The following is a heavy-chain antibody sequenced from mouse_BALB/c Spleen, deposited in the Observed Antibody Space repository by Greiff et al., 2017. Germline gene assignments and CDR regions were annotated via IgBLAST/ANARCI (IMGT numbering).Heavy chain of an antibody. CDR3: ARGYYGSRGGNYFDY. J-gene: IGHJ2*01. CDR1: GFTFTDYY. CDR2: IRNKANGYTT. Sequence: EVKLVESGGGLVQPGGSLRLSCATSGFTFTDYYMSWVRQPPGKALEWLGFIRNKANGYTTEYSASVKGRFTISRDNSQSILYLQMNTLRAEDSATYYCARGYYGSRGGNYFDYWGQGTTLTVSA. D-gene: IGHD1-1*01. V-gene: IGHV7-3*02.